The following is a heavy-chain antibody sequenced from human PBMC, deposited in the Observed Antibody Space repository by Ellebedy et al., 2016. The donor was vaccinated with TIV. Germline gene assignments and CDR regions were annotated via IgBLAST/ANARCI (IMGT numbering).Heavy chain of an antibody. V-gene: IGHV5-51*01. CDR1: GYSFTSYW. J-gene: IGHJ3*02. CDR2: IYPGDSDT. CDR3: ARQEHYYDSSGYYHDAFDI. D-gene: IGHD3-22*01. Sequence: GESLKISXKGSGYSFTSYWISWVRQMPGKGLEWMGIIYPGDSDTRYSPSFQGQVTISADKSISTAYLQWSSLKASDTAMYYCARQEHYYDSSGYYHDAFDIWGQGTMVTVSS.